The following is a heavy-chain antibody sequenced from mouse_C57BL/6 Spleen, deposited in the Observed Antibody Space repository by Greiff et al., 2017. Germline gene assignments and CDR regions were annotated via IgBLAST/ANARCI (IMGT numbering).Heavy chain of an antibody. V-gene: IGHV1-75*01. CDR2: IFPGSGST. CDR3: ATIYDGYYGFAY. J-gene: IGHJ3*01. CDR1: GYTFTDYY. D-gene: IGHD2-3*01. Sequence: QVQLQQSGPELVKPGASVKISCKASGYTFTDYYINWVKQRPGQGLEWIGWIFPGSGSTYYNEKFKGKATLTVDTSSSTAYMLLSSLTSEDSAVYFCATIYDGYYGFAYWGQGTLVTVSA.